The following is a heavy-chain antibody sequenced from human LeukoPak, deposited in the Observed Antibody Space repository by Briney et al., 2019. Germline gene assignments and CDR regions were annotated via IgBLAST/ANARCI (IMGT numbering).Heavy chain of an antibody. J-gene: IGHJ4*02. Sequence: SGTLSLTCTVSGGSITSGGCFWSWIRQHPGKGLEWIGYIYHSGSTYYNPSLKSRVTISVDTSKNQFSPRLTSVTAADTAIYYCARDYQTGPFDYWGQATLVTVSS. CDR1: GGSITSGGCF. CDR2: IYHSGST. V-gene: IGHV4-31*03. CDR3: ARDYQTGPFDY. D-gene: IGHD1-1*01.